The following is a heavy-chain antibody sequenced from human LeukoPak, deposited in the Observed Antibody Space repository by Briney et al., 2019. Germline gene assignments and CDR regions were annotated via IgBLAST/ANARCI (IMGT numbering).Heavy chain of an antibody. CDR3: ARDSSSSYYFDY. Sequence: PGRSLRVSCAASGFTFSSYGMHWVRQAPGKGLEWVAVIWYDGSNKYYADSVKGRFTISRDNSKNTLYLQMNSLRAEDTAVYYCARDSSSSYYFDYWGQGTLVTVSS. J-gene: IGHJ4*02. CDR1: GFTFSSYG. D-gene: IGHD6-13*01. CDR2: IWYDGSNK. V-gene: IGHV3-33*01.